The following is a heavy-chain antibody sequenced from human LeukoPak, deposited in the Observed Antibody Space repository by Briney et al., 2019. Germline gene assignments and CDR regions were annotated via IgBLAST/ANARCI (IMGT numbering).Heavy chain of an antibody. CDR2: IYHSGST. CDR1: GGSISSSNW. J-gene: IGHJ4*02. CDR3: AREGGPYRPLDY. Sequence: PSETLSLTCAVSGGSISSSNWWSWVRQPPGKGLEWIGEIYHSGSTNYNPSLKSRVTISVDTSKNQFSLKLSSVTAADTAVYYCAREGGPYRPLDYSGQGTLVTVSS. V-gene: IGHV4-4*02.